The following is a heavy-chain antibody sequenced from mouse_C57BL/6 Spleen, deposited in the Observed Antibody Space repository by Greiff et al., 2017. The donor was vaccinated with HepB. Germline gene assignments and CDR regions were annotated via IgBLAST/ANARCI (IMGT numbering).Heavy chain of an antibody. D-gene: IGHD1-1*01. CDR1: GYSFTDYN. J-gene: IGHJ3*01. V-gene: IGHV1-39*01. CDR2: INPNYGTT. Sequence: EVQLVESGPELVKPGASVKISCKASGYSFTDYNMNWVKQSNGKSLEWIGVINPNYGTTSYNQKFKGKATLTVDQSYITAYMQLNSLTSEDSAVYYCARAPYYGSSPFAYWGQGTLVTVSA. CDR3: ARAPYYGSSPFAY.